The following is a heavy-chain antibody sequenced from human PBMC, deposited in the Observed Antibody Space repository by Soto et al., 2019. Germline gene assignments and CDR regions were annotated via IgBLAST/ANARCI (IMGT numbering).Heavy chain of an antibody. Sequence: GASVKVSCKASGYTFTGYYMHWVRQAPGQGLEWMGWINPNSGDTKYADKFQGRVTMTGDTSISTAYMELSSLTSDDPAMYYCARDFGSDLSAPGPVFDYWGQGTPVTVSS. J-gene: IGHJ4*02. D-gene: IGHD3-3*01. CDR3: ARDFGSDLSAPGPVFDY. CDR1: GYTFTGYY. CDR2: INPNSGDT. V-gene: IGHV1-2*02.